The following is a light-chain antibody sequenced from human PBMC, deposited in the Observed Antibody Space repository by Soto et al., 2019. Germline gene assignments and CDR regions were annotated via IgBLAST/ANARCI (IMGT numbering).Light chain of an antibody. Sequence: EIVMTQSPVTLSVSPGESATLSCRASERISNNLAWYQQKPGQAPRLLIYGVSSRATGVPDRFSGSGSGTDFTLTISRLEPEDFAVYYCQQYTDWPLTFGQGTKVDIK. CDR3: QQYTDWPLT. V-gene: IGKV3D-15*01. CDR2: GVS. J-gene: IGKJ1*01. CDR1: ERISNN.